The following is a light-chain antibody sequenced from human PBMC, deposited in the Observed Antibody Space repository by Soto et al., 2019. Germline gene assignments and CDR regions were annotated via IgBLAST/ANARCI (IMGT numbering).Light chain of an antibody. Sequence: QSALTQPASVSGSPGQSITISCTGTSSDVGGYNYVSWYQQHPGKAPKLMIYDVSNRPCGVSNRFSGSKSGNTASLTISGLQAEDEADYYRSTYTSSSPWVFGGGTKLTVL. V-gene: IGLV2-14*01. CDR1: SSDVGGYNY. CDR2: DVS. CDR3: STYTSSSPWV. J-gene: IGLJ2*01.